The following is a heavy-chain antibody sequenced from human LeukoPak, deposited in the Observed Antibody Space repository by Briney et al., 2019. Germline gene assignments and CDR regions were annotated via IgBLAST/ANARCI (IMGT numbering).Heavy chain of an antibody. CDR2: ISAEGRT. CDR3: ATWAFYHDLDV. CDR1: GFNIDKYA. V-gene: IGHV3-43*02. Sequence: GGSLRLSCTASGFNIDKYAMHWVRQRPGKGLEWVGVISAEGRTDHADSVRGRFTISRDNSKESLFLQMTSLRDEDTALYYCATWAFYHDLDVWGQGTTVTVSS. J-gene: IGHJ6*02. D-gene: IGHD3-16*01.